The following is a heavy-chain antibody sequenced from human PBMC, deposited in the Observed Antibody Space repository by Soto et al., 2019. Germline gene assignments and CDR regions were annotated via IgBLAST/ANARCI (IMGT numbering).Heavy chain of an antibody. CDR2: IIPFFGTA. CDR1: GGTFSTFG. CDR3: AKSAPMDAGDKYYYDF. Sequence: ASVKVSCKASGGTFSTFGISWVRQAPGQGLEWMGGIIPFFGTARYSQKFEDRITITADESTNTVYMDLRSLTSEDTAIYYCAKSAPMDAGDKYYYDFWGQGALVTVYS. J-gene: IGHJ4*02. D-gene: IGHD4-17*01. V-gene: IGHV1-69*13.